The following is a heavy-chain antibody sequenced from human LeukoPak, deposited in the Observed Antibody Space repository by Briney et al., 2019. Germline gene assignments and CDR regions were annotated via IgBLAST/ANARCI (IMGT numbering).Heavy chain of an antibody. CDR2: ISYSSGSI. D-gene: IGHD1-26*01. CDR3: AEDRGGSSELADAFDV. Sequence: PGGSLRLSCAASGFTFDEYAMHWVRQAPGKGLEWVSGISYSSGSIGYVDSVKGRFTISRDNAKNSLYLQMNSLRVEDTALYYCAEDRGGSSELADAFDVWGQGTMVSVSS. V-gene: IGHV3-9*01. J-gene: IGHJ3*01. CDR1: GFTFDEYA.